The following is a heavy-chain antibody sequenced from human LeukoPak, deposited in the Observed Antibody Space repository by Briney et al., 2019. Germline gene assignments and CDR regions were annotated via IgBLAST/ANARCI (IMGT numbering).Heavy chain of an antibody. CDR1: GGSISSYY. J-gene: IGHJ6*02. CDR3: ARHKAVGYYYYYYGMDV. Sequence: SETLSLTCTVSGGSISSYYWSWIRLPPGKGLEWIGYLSKSGNTNYSPSLKSRVTIFGDTSKNQFFLKLSSVTAADTAVYYCARHKAVGYYYYYYGMDVWGQGTTVTVSS. D-gene: IGHD5-12*01. V-gene: IGHV4-59*08. CDR2: LSKSGNT.